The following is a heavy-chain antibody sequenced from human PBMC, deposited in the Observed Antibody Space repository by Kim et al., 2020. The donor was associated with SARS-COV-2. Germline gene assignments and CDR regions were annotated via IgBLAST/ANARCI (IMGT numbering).Heavy chain of an antibody. CDR2: ISNDGSEQ. D-gene: IGHD4-17*01. CDR3: ARISVTTLGGPFDY. CDR1: GFSFSSYG. V-gene: IGHV3-30*04. Sequence: GGSLRLSCAASGFSFSSYGMHWVRQAPGKGLEWVGAISNDGSEQYYPDSMKGRFTISRDNSKNTLDLQMNGLRTEDTAVYYCARISVTTLGGPFDYWGQGTLVIVSS. J-gene: IGHJ4*02.